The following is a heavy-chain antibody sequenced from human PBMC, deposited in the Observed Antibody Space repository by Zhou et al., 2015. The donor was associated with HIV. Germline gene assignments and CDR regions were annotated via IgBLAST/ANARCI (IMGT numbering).Heavy chain of an antibody. Sequence: QVQLVQSGAEVKKPGSSVKVSCKASGGIFSGSDISWVRQAPGQGLEWMGGIIPIFGTANYAQKFQGRVTITADESTSTAYMELSSLRSEDTAVYYCAREVYGDSTLLGYWGQGTLVTVSS. CDR1: GGIFSGSD. D-gene: IGHD4-17*01. CDR3: AREVYGDSTLLGY. J-gene: IGHJ4*02. CDR2: IIPIFGTA. V-gene: IGHV1-69*01.